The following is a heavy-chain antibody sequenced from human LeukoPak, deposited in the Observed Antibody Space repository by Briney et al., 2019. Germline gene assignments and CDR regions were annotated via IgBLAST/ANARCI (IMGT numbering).Heavy chain of an antibody. D-gene: IGHD2-2*01. J-gene: IGHJ4*02. CDR2: INPDGSEK. CDR1: GFTFSTSW. V-gene: IGHV3-7*01. CDR3: ARDLRSSLVG. Sequence: PGGSLRLSCAACGFTFSTSWMTWVRQAPGKGLEWVANINPDGSEKNYVDSVKGRFTVSRDNAENSLFLQVNSLSADDTALYYCARDLRSSLVGWDQGILVTVSS.